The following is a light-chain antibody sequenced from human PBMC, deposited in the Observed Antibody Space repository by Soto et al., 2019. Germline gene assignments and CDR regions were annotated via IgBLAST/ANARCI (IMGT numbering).Light chain of an antibody. J-gene: IGLJ3*02. CDR2: EIT. CDR3: SSYTSRSTWV. Sequence: QSALTQPASVSGSPGQSIIISCTGTSSDVGGYNYVSWYQQHPGKAPKLMIYEITNRPSGVSDRFSGSRSGNTASLTISGLQAEDEADYYCSSYTSRSTWVFGGGTQLTVL. CDR1: SSDVGGYNY. V-gene: IGLV2-14*01.